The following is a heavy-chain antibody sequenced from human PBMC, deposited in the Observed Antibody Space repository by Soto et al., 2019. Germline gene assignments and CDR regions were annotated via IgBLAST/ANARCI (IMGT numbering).Heavy chain of an antibody. CDR2: IHYSGST. CDR3: ARSIDP. J-gene: IGHJ5*02. V-gene: IGHV4-31*03. Sequence: SETMSLTCTVPGGSIRCGGYYCSWIRQHPGKGLEWIGYIHYSGSTYYNPSLKSRVTISVDTSKNQFSLKLSSVTAADTAVYYCARSIDPWGQATLVTVSS. CDR1: GGSIRCGGYY.